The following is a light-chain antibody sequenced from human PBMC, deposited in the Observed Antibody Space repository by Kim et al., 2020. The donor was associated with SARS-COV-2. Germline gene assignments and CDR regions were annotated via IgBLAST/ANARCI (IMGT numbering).Light chain of an antibody. Sequence: EIMLTQSQGTLSLSPGERVTLSCRASQTVINNYLAWYQQKPGQAPRLLIYGASSRATGIPDRFSGSGSGTDFTITISKQEHEDFAVYYCQQFGRSPPYSFGQETKLDI. CDR3: QQFGRSPPYS. CDR1: QTVINNY. J-gene: IGKJ2*03. CDR2: GAS. V-gene: IGKV3-20*01.